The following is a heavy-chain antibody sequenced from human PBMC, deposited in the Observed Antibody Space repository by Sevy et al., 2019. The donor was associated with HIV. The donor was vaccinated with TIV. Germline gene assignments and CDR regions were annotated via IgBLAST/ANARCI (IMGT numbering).Heavy chain of an antibody. D-gene: IGHD2-15*01. Sequence: GGSLRLSCVASGFTFTNYWMHWVRQTPGKGLVWVSRINIDGTGTYYADSVKDRFTISRDNTKKTLYLQMNSLRVEDTAIYYCAKDIAGKGSWGQGTLVTVSS. CDR2: INIDGTGT. V-gene: IGHV3-74*01. CDR3: AKDIAGKGS. CDR1: GFTFTNYW. J-gene: IGHJ5*02.